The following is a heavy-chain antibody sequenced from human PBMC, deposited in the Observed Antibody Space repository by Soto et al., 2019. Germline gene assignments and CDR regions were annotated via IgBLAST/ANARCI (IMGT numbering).Heavy chain of an antibody. V-gene: IGHV3-66*01. CDR2: IYSGGST. CDR1: GFTVSSNY. D-gene: IGHD6-6*01. Sequence: EVQLVESGGGLVQPGGSLRLSCAASGFTVSSNYMSWVRQAPGKGLAWVSVIYSGGSTYYADSVKGRFTISRDNSKNTLYLQMNSLRAEDKAVYYCARDKGSRPYYYYGMDVWGQGTTVTVSS. J-gene: IGHJ6*02. CDR3: ARDKGSRPYYYYGMDV.